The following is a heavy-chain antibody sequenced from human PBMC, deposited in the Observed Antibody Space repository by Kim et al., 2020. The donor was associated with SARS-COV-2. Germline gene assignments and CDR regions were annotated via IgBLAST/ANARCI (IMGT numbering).Heavy chain of an antibody. Sequence: SETLSLTCAVYGGSFSGYYWSWIRQPPGKGLEWIGEINHSGSTNYNPSLKSRVTISVDTSKNQFSLKLSSVTAADTAVYYCASPIHIKGYCSGGSCYLRDAFDIWGQGTMVTVSS. CDR3: ASPIHIKGYCSGGSCYLRDAFDI. CDR2: INHSGST. J-gene: IGHJ3*02. CDR1: GGSFSGYY. V-gene: IGHV4-34*01. D-gene: IGHD2-15*01.